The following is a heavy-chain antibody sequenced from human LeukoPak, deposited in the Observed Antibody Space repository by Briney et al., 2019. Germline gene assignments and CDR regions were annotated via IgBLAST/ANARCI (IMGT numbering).Heavy chain of an antibody. D-gene: IGHD2-15*01. Sequence: GGSLKLSCAASGFTVTSYYMSWVRQAPGKGLEWVSVIYSDDSAYYAESVKGRFTISTDHSKNTLYLQMNNLRAEDTAVFYCARVYWHENAEYLQHWGQGTLVTVSS. CDR2: IYSDDSA. CDR3: ARVYWHENAEYLQH. CDR1: GFTVTSYY. V-gene: IGHV3-66*01. J-gene: IGHJ1*01.